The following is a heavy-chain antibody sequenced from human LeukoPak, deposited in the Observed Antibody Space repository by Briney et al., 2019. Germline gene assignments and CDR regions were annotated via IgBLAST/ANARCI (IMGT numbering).Heavy chain of an antibody. J-gene: IGHJ4*02. CDR1: GYTFTGYY. V-gene: IGHV1-2*02. CDR3: ARGFGYSSGWYFDY. CDR2: INPNSGGT. D-gene: IGHD6-19*01. Sequence: GESLKISCKASGYTFTGYYMHWVRQAPGQGLEWMGWINPNSGGTNYAQKFQGRVTMTRDTSINTAYMELSRLRSDDTAVYHCARGFGYSSGWYFDYWGQGTLVTVSS.